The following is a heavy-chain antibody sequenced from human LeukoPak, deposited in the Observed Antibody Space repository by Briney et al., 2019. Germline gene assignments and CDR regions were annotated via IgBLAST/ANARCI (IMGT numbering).Heavy chain of an antibody. J-gene: IGHJ4*02. CDR1: GFNFCNYA. CDR3: AKEIWDYYYATSDVKLGY. V-gene: IGHV3-23*01. CDR2: IKGTGATT. Sequence: GGSLTLSCSASGFNFCNYAMGWLPQAPGKGLEWVAAIKGTGATTYYADYVRGRFTISRDNSQEILFLQMSSLRADDTAVYYCAKEIWDYYYATSDVKLGYWGQGTLVTVSS. D-gene: IGHD3-10*01.